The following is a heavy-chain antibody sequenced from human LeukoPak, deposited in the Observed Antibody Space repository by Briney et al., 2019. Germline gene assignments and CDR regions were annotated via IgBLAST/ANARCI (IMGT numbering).Heavy chain of an antibody. J-gene: IGHJ3*02. CDR1: GGSFSGYY. CDR3: ALCSEAAFDI. Sequence: PSETLSLTCAVYGGSFSGYYWSWIRQPPGKGLEWIGEINHSGSTNYNPSLKSRVTISVDTSKNQFSLKLSSVTAADTAVYYCALCSEAAFDIWGQGTMVIVSS. V-gene: IGHV4-34*01. D-gene: IGHD2-15*01. CDR2: INHSGST.